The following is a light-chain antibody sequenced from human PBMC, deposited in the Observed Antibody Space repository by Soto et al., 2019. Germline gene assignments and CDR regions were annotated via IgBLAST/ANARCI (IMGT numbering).Light chain of an antibody. J-gene: IGKJ2*01. V-gene: IGKV1-39*01. Sequence: DIQMTQSPSSLSASVGDRVTITCRASQTISSYLNWYQQKPGKAPKLLIYAASILQNGVPSRFSGSGSGTDFTLTISSLQPEDFESYYCQQSHSIPYTFGQGTKLEIK. CDR2: AAS. CDR1: QTISSY. CDR3: QQSHSIPYT.